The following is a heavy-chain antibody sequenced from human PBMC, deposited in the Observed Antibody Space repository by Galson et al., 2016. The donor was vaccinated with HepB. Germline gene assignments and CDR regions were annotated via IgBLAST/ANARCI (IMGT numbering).Heavy chain of an antibody. CDR2: IYWDDDR. D-gene: IGHD4-23*01. V-gene: IGHV2-5*02. CDR1: GFSLTTSGAG. CDR3: AHGRGAGNSPVFDN. Sequence: PALVKPTQTLTLTCTFSGFSLTTSGAGVGWIRQPPGKALEWLALIYWDDDRRYRPSLKTRLTITKDTSKKQVVLTMTNMDPVDTATYYCAHGRGAGNSPVFDNWGQGTLVTVPS. J-gene: IGHJ4*02.